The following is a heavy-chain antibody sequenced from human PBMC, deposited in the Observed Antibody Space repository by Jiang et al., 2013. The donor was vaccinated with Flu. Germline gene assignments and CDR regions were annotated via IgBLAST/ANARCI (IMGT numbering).Heavy chain of an antibody. V-gene: IGHV3-53*01. D-gene: IGHD6-25*01. CDR2: VYAGGDT. CDR3: ARDRAWGSGWPPDLYFDL. Sequence: VQLVESGGGLIQPGGSLRLSCAASGFIVSSNHMSWVRQAPGKGLEWVSIVYAGGDTYYAESVKGRFTISRGNSENTLYLHMNKLRAEDTAVYYCARDRAWGSGWPPDLYFDLWGRGTLVAVSS. CDR1: GFIVSSNH. J-gene: IGHJ2*01.